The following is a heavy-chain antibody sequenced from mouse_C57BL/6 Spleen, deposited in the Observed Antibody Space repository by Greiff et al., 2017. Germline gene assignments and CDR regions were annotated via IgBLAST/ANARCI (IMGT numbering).Heavy chain of an antibody. CDR3: ARDYYGTKFEPVVAY. J-gene: IGHJ3*01. CDR1: GYSFTDYN. Sequence: EVKLQVSGPELVKPGASVKISCKASGYSFTDYNMNWVKQSNGKSLEWIGVINPNYGTTSYNQKFKGKATLTVDQSSSTAYMQLKRLTSEDSAVYYCARDYYGTKFEPVVAYWGQGTLVTVSA. CDR2: INPNYGTT. V-gene: IGHV1-39*01. D-gene: IGHD1-1*01.